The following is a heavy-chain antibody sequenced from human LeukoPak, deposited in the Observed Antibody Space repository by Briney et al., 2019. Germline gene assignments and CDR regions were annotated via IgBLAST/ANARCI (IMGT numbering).Heavy chain of an antibody. D-gene: IGHD1/OR15-1a*01. Sequence: SGPALVKPTQTLTLTCTFSGFSLSTSGMSVSWIRQPPGKALEWLARIDWDDDKFYSTSLKTRLTISKDTSKNQVVLTMTNMDPVDTATYYCARMLAEQSAYDYWGQGTLVTVSS. CDR2: IDWDDDK. V-gene: IGHV2-70*04. CDR3: ARMLAEQSAYDY. J-gene: IGHJ4*02. CDR1: GFSLSTSGMS.